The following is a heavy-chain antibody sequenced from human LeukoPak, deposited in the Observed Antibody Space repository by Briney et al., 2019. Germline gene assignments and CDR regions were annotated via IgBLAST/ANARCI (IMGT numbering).Heavy chain of an antibody. CDR3: ATVRIVGAIPYYFDY. D-gene: IGHD1-26*01. J-gene: IGHJ4*02. CDR1: GHTLTDLS. Sequence: ASVKVSCKVSGHTLTDLSTHWVRQTPGGGLEWMGGLDPEDGETIYAQKFQGRVTMTEDTSTDTAYMELSSLRSEDTAVYYCATVRIVGAIPYYFDYWGQGTLVTVSS. CDR2: LDPEDGET. V-gene: IGHV1-24*01.